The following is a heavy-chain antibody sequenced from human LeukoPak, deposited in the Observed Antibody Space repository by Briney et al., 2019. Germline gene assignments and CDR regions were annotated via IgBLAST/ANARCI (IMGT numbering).Heavy chain of an antibody. CDR2: IWYDGSNK. J-gene: IGHJ4*02. CDR3: ARAGSSSWSAIGY. V-gene: IGHV3-33*01. D-gene: IGHD6-13*01. Sequence: GGSLRLSCAASGFTFNSYGMHWVRQAPGKGLEWVAVIWYDGSNKYYADSVKGRFTISRDNSKNTLYLQMNSLRAEDTTVYYCARAGSSSWSAIGYWGQGTLVTVSS. CDR1: GFTFNSYG.